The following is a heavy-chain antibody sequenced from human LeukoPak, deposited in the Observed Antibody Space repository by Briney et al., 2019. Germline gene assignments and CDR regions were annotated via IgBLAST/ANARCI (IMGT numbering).Heavy chain of an antibody. V-gene: IGHV3-23*01. CDR3: AKDRSIAAGDDAFDI. D-gene: IGHD6-13*01. CDR2: ISGSGIST. Sequence: PGGSPRLSCAASGFTFSSYAMNWVRQAPGKGLEWVSHISGSGISTYYADSVKGRFTFSRDNSKNTLYLQMNSLRAEDTAVYYCAKDRSIAAGDDAFDIWGQGTMVTVSS. CDR1: GFTFSSYA. J-gene: IGHJ3*02.